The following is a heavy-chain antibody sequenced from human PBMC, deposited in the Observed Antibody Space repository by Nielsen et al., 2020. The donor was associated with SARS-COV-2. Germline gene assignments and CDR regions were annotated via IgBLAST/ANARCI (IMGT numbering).Heavy chain of an antibody. CDR2: INHSGST. J-gene: IGHJ4*02. V-gene: IGHV4-34*01. D-gene: IGHD6-19*01. CDR3: ARVGNLGYSSGWYVDY. Sequence: SETLSLTCAVYGGSFSGYYWSWIRQPPGKGLEWIGEINHSGSTNYNPSLKSRVTISVDTSKNQFSLKLSSVTAADTAVYYCARVGNLGYSSGWYVDYWGQGTLVTVSS. CDR1: GGSFSGYY.